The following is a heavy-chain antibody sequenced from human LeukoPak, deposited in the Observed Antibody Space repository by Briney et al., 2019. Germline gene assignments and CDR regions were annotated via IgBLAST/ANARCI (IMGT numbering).Heavy chain of an antibody. CDR2: IYYSGST. Sequence: SETLSLTCTVSGGSISSYYWSCIRQPPGKGLEWIGYIYYSGSTNYNPSLKSRVTISVDTSKNQFSLKLSSVTAADTAVYYCARRTYYYDSSGYWLDYWGQGTLVTVSS. J-gene: IGHJ4*02. V-gene: IGHV4-59*01. D-gene: IGHD3-22*01. CDR1: GGSISSYY. CDR3: ARRTYYYDSSGYWLDY.